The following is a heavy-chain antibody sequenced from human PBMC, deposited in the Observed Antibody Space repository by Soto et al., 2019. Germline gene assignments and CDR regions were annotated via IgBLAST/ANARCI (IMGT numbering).Heavy chain of an antibody. D-gene: IGHD6-19*01. CDR3: ARGEVAGTSDY. CDR1: GLTVISNY. Sequence: EVQLVESGGGWVQPGGSLRLSWAASGLTVISNYMSWVRQAPGKGLEWVSVIYSGGSTYYADSLTGIFTISRDNSKNTLYLQTNCLRAEDTAVYYCARGEVAGTSDYWGQGTLVTVSS. J-gene: IGHJ4*02. CDR2: IYSGGST. V-gene: IGHV3-66*01.